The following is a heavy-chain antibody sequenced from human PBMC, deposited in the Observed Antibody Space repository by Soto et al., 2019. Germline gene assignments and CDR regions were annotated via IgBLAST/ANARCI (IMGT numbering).Heavy chain of an antibody. CDR2: IYDSGST. CDR3: ASQATGWYPDY. D-gene: IGHD6-19*01. CDR1: GGSISSGGYY. J-gene: IGHJ4*02. V-gene: IGHV4-31*03. Sequence: QVELQESGPGLVKPSQTLSLTCTVSGGSISSGGYYWSWVRQHPGKGLEWIGYIYDSGSTYYNPSLKSRVTISIYTSKNQFPLKLTSVTAADTAVYYCASQATGWYPDYWGQGTLVTVSS.